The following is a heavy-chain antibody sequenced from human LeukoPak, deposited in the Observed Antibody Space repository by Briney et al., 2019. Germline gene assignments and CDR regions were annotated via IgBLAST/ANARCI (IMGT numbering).Heavy chain of an antibody. CDR1: GGSISSYY. CDR2: IYYSGST. D-gene: IGHD3-3*01. V-gene: IGHV4-59*08. J-gene: IGHJ4*02. Sequence: SETLSLTCTVSGGSISSYYWSWIRQPPGKGLEWIGYIYYSGSTNYNPSLKSRVTISVDTSKNQFSLKLSSVTAADTAVYYCASQRGNFWNTNPEYFDYWGQGTLVTVSS. CDR3: ASQRGNFWNTNPEYFDY.